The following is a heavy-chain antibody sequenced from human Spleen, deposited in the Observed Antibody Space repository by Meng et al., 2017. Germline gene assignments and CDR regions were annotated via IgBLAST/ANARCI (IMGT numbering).Heavy chain of an antibody. V-gene: IGHV4-39*07. Sequence: ESLKISCAASGFTFSSYTMNWVRQAPGKGLEWIGSIYYSGSTYYNPSLKSRVTISVDTSKNQFSLKLSSVTAADTAVYYCASDNRVLWFGELDYYGMDVWGQGTTVTVSS. CDR1: GFTFSSYT. J-gene: IGHJ6*02. CDR3: ASDNRVLWFGELDYYGMDV. D-gene: IGHD3-10*01. CDR2: IYYSGST.